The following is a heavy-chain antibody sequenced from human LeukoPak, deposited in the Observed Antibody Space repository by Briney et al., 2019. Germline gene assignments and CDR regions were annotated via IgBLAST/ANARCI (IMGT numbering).Heavy chain of an antibody. Sequence: GGTLRLSCAASGFTFNPYSINWVRQAPGKGLEWISYINAHRTTYYADSVEGRFTISRDNAKNSAYLQLNSLRVEDTAMYYCARSVEGSFDYWGQGTLVTVSS. CDR1: GFTFNPYS. CDR3: ARSVEGSFDY. V-gene: IGHV3-48*01. J-gene: IGHJ4*02. CDR2: INAHRTT. D-gene: IGHD6-19*01.